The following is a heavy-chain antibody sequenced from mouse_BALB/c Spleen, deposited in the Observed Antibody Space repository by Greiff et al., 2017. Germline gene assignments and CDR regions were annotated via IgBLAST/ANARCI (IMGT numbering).Heavy chain of an antibody. CDR3: TREGDGYFAY. J-gene: IGHJ3*01. D-gene: IGHD2-3*01. V-gene: IGHV5-6-4*01. Sequence: DVHLVESGGGLVKPGGSLKLSCAASGFTFSSYTMSWVRQTPEKRLEWVATISSGGSYTYYPDSVKGRFTISRDNAKNTLYLQMSSLKSEDTAMYYCTREGDGYFAYWGQGTLVTVSA. CDR2: ISSGGSYT. CDR1: GFTFSSYT.